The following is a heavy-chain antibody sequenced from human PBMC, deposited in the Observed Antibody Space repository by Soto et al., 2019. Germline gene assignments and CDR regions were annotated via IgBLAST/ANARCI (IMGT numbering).Heavy chain of an antibody. J-gene: IGHJ2*01. CDR3: ARDRTGASLFDL. CDR2: ISYDGSNK. Sequence: GGSLRLSCAASGFTFSSYAMHWVHQAPGKGLEWVAVISYDGSNKYYADSVKGRFTISRDNSKNTLYLQMNSLRAEDTAVYHCARDRTGASLFDLWGRGTLVTVSS. D-gene: IGHD7-27*01. CDR1: GFTFSSYA. V-gene: IGHV3-30*04.